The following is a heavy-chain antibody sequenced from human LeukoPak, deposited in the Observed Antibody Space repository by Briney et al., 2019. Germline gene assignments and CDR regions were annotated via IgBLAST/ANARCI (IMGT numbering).Heavy chain of an antibody. CDR1: GYSFTSYW. J-gene: IGHJ5*02. CDR2: IYPGDSDT. CDR3: ARRNSIRVYCGGGSCYDGWFDP. Sequence: GESLKISCKGSGYSFTSYWIGWVRQMPGKGLEWMGIIYPGDSDTRYSPSFQGQVTISADKSISTAYLQWSSLKASDTAMYYCARRNSIRVYCGGGSCYDGWFDPWGQGTLVTVSS. V-gene: IGHV5-51*01. D-gene: IGHD2-15*01.